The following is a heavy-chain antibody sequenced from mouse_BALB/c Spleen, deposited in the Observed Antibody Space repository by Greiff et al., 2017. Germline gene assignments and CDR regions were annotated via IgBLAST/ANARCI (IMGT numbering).Heavy chain of an antibody. V-gene: IGHV2-2*02. CDR2: IWSGGST. D-gene: IGHD4-1*01. J-gene: IGHJ4*01. CDR1: GFSLTSYG. Sequence: VKLVESGPGLVQPSQSLSITCTVSGFSLTSYGVHWVRQSPGKGLEWLGVIWSGGSTDYNAAFISRLSISKDNSKSQVFFKMNSLQANDTAIYYCARNWLGYYAMDYWGQGTSVTVSS. CDR3: ARNWLGYYAMDY.